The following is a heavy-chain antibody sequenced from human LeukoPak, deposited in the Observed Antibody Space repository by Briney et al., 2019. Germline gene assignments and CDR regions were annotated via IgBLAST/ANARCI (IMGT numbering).Heavy chain of an antibody. V-gene: IGHV1-18*04. CDR2: ISAYNGNT. D-gene: IGHD2-2*01. CDR1: GYTFTSYG. CDR3: ARRRRNCSSTSCYFWFDP. J-gene: IGHJ5*02. Sequence: ASVKVSCKASGYTFTSYGISWVRQAPGQGLEWMGWISAYNGNTNYAQKLQGRVTMTTDTSTSTAYMELRSLRSDDTAVYYCARRRRNCSSTSCYFWFDPWGQGTLVTVSP.